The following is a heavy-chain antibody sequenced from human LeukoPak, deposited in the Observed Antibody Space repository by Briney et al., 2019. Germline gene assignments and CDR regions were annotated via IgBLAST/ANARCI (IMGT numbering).Heavy chain of an antibody. CDR2: IWYDGSNK. D-gene: IGHD1-26*01. CDR1: GFTFSSYG. Sequence: GGSLRLSCAASGFTFSSYGMHWVRQAPGKGLEWVAVIWYDGSNKYYADSVKGRFTISRDNSKNTLYPQMNSLRAEDTAVYYCARGSAWYSGSYSYYYYGMDVWGQGTTVTVSS. J-gene: IGHJ6*02. V-gene: IGHV3-33*01. CDR3: ARGSAWYSGSYSYYYYGMDV.